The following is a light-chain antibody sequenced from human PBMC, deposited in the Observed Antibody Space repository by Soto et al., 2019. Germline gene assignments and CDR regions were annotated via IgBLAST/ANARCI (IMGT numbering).Light chain of an antibody. CDR3: QQYNSYST. V-gene: IGKV1-5*03. CDR1: QSISSW. Sequence: DIQMTQSPSTLSASVGDRVTITCLASQSISSWLAWYQQKPGKAPKLLIYKASSLESGVPSRFSGSGSGTEFSLTISSLQPDDFATYDCQQYNSYSTFGQGTKVEIK. CDR2: KAS. J-gene: IGKJ1*01.